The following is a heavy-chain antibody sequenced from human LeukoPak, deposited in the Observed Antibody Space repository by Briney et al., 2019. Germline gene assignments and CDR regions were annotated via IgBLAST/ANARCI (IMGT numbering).Heavy chain of an antibody. Sequence: SETLSLTCTVSGGSISSGDYYWSWIRQPPGKGLEWIGYIYYSGSTYYNPSLKSRVTISVDTSKNQFSLKLSSVTAADTAVYYCARDLGLWFGASPGVWFDPWGQGTLVTVSS. CDR2: IYYSGST. CDR3: ARDLGLWFGASPGVWFDP. V-gene: IGHV4-30-4*08. CDR1: GGSISSGDYY. J-gene: IGHJ5*02. D-gene: IGHD3-10*01.